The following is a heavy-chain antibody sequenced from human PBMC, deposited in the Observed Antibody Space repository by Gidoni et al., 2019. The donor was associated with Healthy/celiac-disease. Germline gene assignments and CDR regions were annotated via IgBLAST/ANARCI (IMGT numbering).Heavy chain of an antibody. V-gene: IGHV3-23*04. J-gene: IGHJ3*02. Sequence: EVQLVESGGGLVQPGGSLRLSCAASGFTFSNYDMTLVRQAPGKGLEWVSAISGSGGSTYYADSVKGRFTISRDNSKNTLYLQMNSLRAEDTAVYYCAKDRVGAYDRGFDIWGQGTMVTVSS. CDR1: GFTFSNYD. CDR2: ISGSGGST. CDR3: AKDRVGAYDRGFDI. D-gene: IGHD1-26*01.